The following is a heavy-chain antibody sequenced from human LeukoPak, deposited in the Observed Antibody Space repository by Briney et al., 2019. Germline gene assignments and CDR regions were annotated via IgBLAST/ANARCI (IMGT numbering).Heavy chain of an antibody. CDR2: IKQDGSEK. J-gene: IGHJ4*02. D-gene: IGHD3-9*01. CDR1: GFTLSSYE. CDR3: ARGTRYFDWLPDVYFDY. V-gene: IGHV3-7*03. Sequence: GGSLRLSCAASGFTLSSYEMNWVRQAPGKGLEWVANIKQDGSEKYYVDSVKGRFTISRDNAKNSLYLQMNSLRAEDTAVYYCARGTRYFDWLPDVYFDYWGQGTLVTVSS.